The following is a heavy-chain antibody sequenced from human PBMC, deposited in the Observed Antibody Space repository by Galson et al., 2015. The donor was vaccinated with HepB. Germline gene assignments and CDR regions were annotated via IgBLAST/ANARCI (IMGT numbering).Heavy chain of an antibody. V-gene: IGHV2-70*11. CDR1: GFSLSTSGMC. CDR3: ARIKWELIQDSSGWFLDY. CDR2: IDWDDDK. J-gene: IGHJ4*02. Sequence: PALVKPPQTLTLTCTFSGFSLSTSGMCVSWIRQPPGKALEWLARIDWDDDKYYSTSLKTRLTISKDTSKNQVVLTMTNMDPVDTATYYCARIKWELIQDSSGWFLDYWGQGTLVTVSS. D-gene: IGHD6-19*01.